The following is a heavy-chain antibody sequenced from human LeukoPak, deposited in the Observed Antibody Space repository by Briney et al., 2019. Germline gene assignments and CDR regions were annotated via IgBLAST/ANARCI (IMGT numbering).Heavy chain of an antibody. CDR1: GFTFDDYA. CDR3: AKGSSSGWSEEFDY. V-gene: IGHV3-9*01. J-gene: IGHJ4*02. Sequence: PGRSLRLSCAASGFTFDDYAMHWVRQAPGKGLEWVSGIGWNSGGIVYADSVKGRFTISRDNAKKSLYLQMNSLGAEDTAVYYCAKGSSSGWSEEFDYWGQGTLVTVSS. CDR2: IGWNSGGI. D-gene: IGHD6-19*01.